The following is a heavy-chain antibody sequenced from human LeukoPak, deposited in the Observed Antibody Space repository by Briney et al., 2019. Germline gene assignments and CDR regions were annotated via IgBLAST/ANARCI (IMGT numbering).Heavy chain of an antibody. CDR2: INHSGST. CDR1: GGSFSGYY. J-gene: IGHJ4*02. CDR3: ARLPNGPTYDSYGYGYFDY. Sequence: SEALSLTCAVYGGSFSGYYWSWIRQPPGKGLEWLGEINHSGSTDYNPSLKSRVTISVDTSKNQFSLKLSSVTAADTAVYYCARLPNGPTYDSYGYGYFDYWGQGTLVTVSS. V-gene: IGHV4-34*01. D-gene: IGHD5-18*01.